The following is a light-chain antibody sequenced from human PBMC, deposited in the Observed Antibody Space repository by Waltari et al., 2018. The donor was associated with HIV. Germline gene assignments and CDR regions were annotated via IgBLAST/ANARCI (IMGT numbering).Light chain of an antibody. V-gene: IGLV3-21*04. Sequence: SSVLTQPPPVSVAPGMTARVTCAGNNIESKIVHCYQRRPTHAPRFVIHYVQDRPSGTTERFSGSSSGNTATLTVSRVGAGDEADYYCQVWDSISDHPGVFGGGTKLTVL. CDR3: QVWDSISDHPGV. CDR1: NIESKI. J-gene: IGLJ2*01. CDR2: YVQ.